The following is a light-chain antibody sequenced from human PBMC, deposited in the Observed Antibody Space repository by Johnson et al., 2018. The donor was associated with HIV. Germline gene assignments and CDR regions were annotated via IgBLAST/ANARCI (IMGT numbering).Light chain of an antibody. J-gene: IGLJ1*01. CDR3: GTWHSSLNGYV. V-gene: IGLV1-51*01. Sequence: QSVLTQPPSVSAAPGQKVTISCSGSNSNIGNNYVSWYQQLPGTAPKLLIYDNNKRPSGIPDRFSGSKSATSATLGITGLQTGDAAVYYCGTWHSSLNGYVFGSGTKVTVL. CDR2: DNN. CDR1: NSNIGNNY.